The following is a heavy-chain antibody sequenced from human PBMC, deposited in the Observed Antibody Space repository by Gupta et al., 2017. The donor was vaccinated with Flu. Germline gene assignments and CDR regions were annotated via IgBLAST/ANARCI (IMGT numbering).Heavy chain of an antibody. D-gene: IGHD6-19*01. CDR2: IIPGFGTA. J-gene: IGHJ6*02. CDR3: AGDFSRSGRNSNYYGMDV. CDR1: GGPFNKYV. Sequence: QLHLVQSGAEVKKPGSSVKVSCRASGGPFNKYVISWVRQVPGQGLEWLGGIIPGFGTANYAQRAQGKVTITADTSTNTAYMKLSSLRPEDTAVYYCAGDFSRSGRNSNYYGMDVWGQGTTVTVSS. V-gene: IGHV1-69*06.